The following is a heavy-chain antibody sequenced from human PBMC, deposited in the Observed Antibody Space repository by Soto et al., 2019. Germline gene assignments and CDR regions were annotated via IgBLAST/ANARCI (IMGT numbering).Heavy chain of an antibody. D-gene: IGHD3-22*01. CDR2: IYPGDSDT. V-gene: IGHV5-51*01. Sequence: GESLKISCKGSGYSFTSYWIGWVRQMPGKGLAWMGIIYPGDSDTRYSPSFQGQVTISADKSISTAYLQWSSLKASDTAMYYCAGPYDSSGHTPDYWGQGTLVTVSS. J-gene: IGHJ4*02. CDR3: AGPYDSSGHTPDY. CDR1: GYSFTSYW.